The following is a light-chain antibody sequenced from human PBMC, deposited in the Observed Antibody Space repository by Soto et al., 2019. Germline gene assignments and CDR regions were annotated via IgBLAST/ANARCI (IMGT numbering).Light chain of an antibody. CDR2: GST. Sequence: QSVLSQPPSVSGAPGQRVTISCTGSSSNIGAGYDAHWFQQVPGTAPKLLIYGSTNRPSGVPDRFSGSKSGTSASLAITGLQAEDEADYYCQSYDSSLGGNYVFGT. CDR1: SSNIGAGYD. CDR3: QSYDSSLGGNYV. V-gene: IGLV1-40*01. J-gene: IGLJ1*01.